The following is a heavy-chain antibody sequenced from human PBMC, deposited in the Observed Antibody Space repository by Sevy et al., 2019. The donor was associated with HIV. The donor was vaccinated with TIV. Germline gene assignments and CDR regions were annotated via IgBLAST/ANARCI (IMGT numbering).Heavy chain of an antibody. CDR3: AREGGMGSSSSDWFDS. J-gene: IGHJ5*01. CDR1: AFTFGRYT. CDR2: ISSNSYYI. Sequence: GGSLRLSCAASAFTFGRYTMNWVRQAPGKGLEWVSSISSNSYYIYYSDTEKGRFSISRDNAKNSLDLQMNSLGAEDTAVYYCAREGGMGSSSSDWFDSWGQGTLVTVSS. D-gene: IGHD6-6*01. V-gene: IGHV3-21*01.